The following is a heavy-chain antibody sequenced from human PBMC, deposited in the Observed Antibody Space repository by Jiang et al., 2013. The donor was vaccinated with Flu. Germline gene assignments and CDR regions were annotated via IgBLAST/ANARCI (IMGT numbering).Heavy chain of an antibody. V-gene: IGHV4-59*13. CDR1: GSISSYY. Sequence: GSISSYYWSWIRQPPGKGLEWIGYIYYSGSTNYNPSLKSRVTISVDTSKNQFSLKLSSVTAADTAVYYCARVPTVVTPGWFDPWGQGTLVTVSS. CDR3: ARVPTVVTPGWFDP. D-gene: IGHD4-23*01. CDR2: IYYSGST. J-gene: IGHJ5*02.